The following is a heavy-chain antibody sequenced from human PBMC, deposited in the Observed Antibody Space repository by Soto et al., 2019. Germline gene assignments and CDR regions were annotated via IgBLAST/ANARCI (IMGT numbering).Heavy chain of an antibody. CDR2: IYHSGST. V-gene: IGHV4-39*07. CDR3: ARLASGWQYYYFDF. J-gene: IGHJ2*01. Sequence: SETLSLTCTVSGGSISSSSYYWGWIRQPPGKGLEWIGSIYHSGSTNYNPSLTRRATLSVDTSKNQVSLKLTSVTAADTAVYYCARLASGWQYYYFDFWGRGTPVTVSS. D-gene: IGHD6-19*01. CDR1: GGSISSSSYY.